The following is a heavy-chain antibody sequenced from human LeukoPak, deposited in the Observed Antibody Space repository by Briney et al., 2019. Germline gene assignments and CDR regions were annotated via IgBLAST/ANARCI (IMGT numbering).Heavy chain of an antibody. Sequence: SETLSLTCTVSGGSISSYYWSWIRQPPGKGLEWIGCIYYSGSTYYKPSLKSRVTISVDTSKSQFSLKLSSVTAADTAIYYCARGGYYGSGNDFRFDPWGQGTLVTVSS. D-gene: IGHD3-10*01. CDR2: IYYSGST. CDR1: GGSISSYY. CDR3: ARGGYYGSGNDFRFDP. V-gene: IGHV4-59*01. J-gene: IGHJ5*02.